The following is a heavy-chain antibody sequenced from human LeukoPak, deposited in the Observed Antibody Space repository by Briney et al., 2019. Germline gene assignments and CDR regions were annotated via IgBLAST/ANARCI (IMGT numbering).Heavy chain of an antibody. CDR1: GYTFTSYG. Sequence: ASVKVSCKASGYTFTSYGISWVRQAPGQGLEWMGWISAYNGNTNYAQKLQGRVTMTTDTSTSTAYMELRSLRSDDTAVYYCARDRQQWLVTNWFDPWGQGTLVTVSP. V-gene: IGHV1-18*01. CDR3: ARDRQQWLVTNWFDP. D-gene: IGHD6-19*01. J-gene: IGHJ5*02. CDR2: ISAYNGNT.